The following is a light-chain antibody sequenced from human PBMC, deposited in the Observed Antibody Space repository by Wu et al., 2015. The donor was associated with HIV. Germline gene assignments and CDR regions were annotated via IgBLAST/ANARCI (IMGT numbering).Light chain of an antibody. Sequence: EIVMTQSPATLSVSPGERVTLSCRASKSVSSNLAWYQQKPGQAPKLLIYGASTRATGIPARFSGSGSGTEFILTISSIQSEDYAVYYCQQYHNLPPWTFGQGTKVE. CDR3: QQYHNLPPWT. J-gene: IGKJ1*01. CDR2: GAS. V-gene: IGKV3-15*01. CDR1: KSVSSN.